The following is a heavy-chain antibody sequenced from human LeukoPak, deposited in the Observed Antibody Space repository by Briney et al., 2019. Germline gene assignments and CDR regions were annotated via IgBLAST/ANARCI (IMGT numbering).Heavy chain of an antibody. V-gene: IGHV1-3*03. J-gene: IGHJ3*02. CDR1: GYTFTSYA. D-gene: IGHD5-24*01. CDR2: INAGNGNT. Sequence: GASVKVSCKASGYTFTSYAMHWVRQAPGQRLEWMGWINAGNGNTKYSQEFQGRVTITRDTSASTAYMELSSLRSEDMAVYYCASGEVEMATISAFDIWGQGTMVTVSS. CDR3: ASGEVEMATISAFDI.